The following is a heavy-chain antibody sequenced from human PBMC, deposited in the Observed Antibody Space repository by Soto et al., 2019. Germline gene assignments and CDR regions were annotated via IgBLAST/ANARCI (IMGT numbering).Heavy chain of an antibody. CDR1: GFTFSSYG. V-gene: IGHV3-30*18. Sequence: GGSLRLSCAASGFTFSSYGMHWVRQAPGKGLEWVAVISYDGSNKYYADSVKGRFTISRDNSKNTLYLQMNSLRAEDTAVYYCAKELGVTTPYVKRLNYYGMDVWGQGTTVTVSS. D-gene: IGHD4-17*01. CDR2: ISYDGSNK. CDR3: AKELGVTTPYVKRLNYYGMDV. J-gene: IGHJ6*02.